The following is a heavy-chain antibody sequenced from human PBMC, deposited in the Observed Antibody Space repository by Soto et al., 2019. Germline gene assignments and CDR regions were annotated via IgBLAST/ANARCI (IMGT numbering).Heavy chain of an antibody. CDR3: GRQPRISAGYYGHFDY. CDR2: IYYSGST. D-gene: IGHD3-9*01. Sequence: PSETLSLTCTVSGGSVSSGSYYWGWIRQPPGKGLEWIGSIYYSGSTYYNPSLKSRVTISVDTSKNQFSLKLSSVTAADTAVYYCGRQPRISAGYYGHFDYWGQGNLVTVSS. V-gene: IGHV4-39*01. J-gene: IGHJ4*02. CDR1: GGSVSSGSYY.